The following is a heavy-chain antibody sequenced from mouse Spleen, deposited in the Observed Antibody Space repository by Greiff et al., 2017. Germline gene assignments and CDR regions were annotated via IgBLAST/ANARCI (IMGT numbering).Heavy chain of an antibody. CDR3: ARSSYGSSSPYAMDY. CDR1: GYSFTGYY. J-gene: IGHJ4*01. Sequence: EVQLQESGPELVKPGASVKISCKASGYSFTGYYMNWVKQSPEKSLEWIGEINPSTGGTTYNQKFKAKATLTVDKSSSTAYMQLKSLTSEDSAVYYCARSSYGSSSPYAMDYWGQGTSVTVSS. D-gene: IGHD1-1*01. V-gene: IGHV1-42*01. CDR2: INPSTGGT.